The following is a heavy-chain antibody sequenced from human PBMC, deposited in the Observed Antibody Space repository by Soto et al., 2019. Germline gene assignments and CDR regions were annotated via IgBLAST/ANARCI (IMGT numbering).Heavy chain of an antibody. CDR2: VTYSGANT. Sequence: EVQLLESGGGLVQPGGSLRLSCAASGFTFGSYAMSWVRQAPGKGLEWVSLVTYSGANTYYAGSVTGRFTISRDNSTNTLYLQMSSLRVEDTAVYYCATPSLSTGRYSSFDSWGRGTLVTVSS. D-gene: IGHD1-26*01. J-gene: IGHJ4*02. CDR3: ATPSLSTGRYSSFDS. V-gene: IGHV3-23*01. CDR1: GFTFGSYA.